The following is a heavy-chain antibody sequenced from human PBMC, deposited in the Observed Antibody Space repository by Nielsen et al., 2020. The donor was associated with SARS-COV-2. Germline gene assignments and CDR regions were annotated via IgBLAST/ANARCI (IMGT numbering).Heavy chain of an antibody. J-gene: IGHJ4*02. Sequence: GGSLRLSCAASGFIFSDYNMNWVRQAPGKGLEWVSFISSRSDYIYYADSMKGRFTISRDNAKNSLFLQMNRLRAEDTAVYYCARPRRPYYDFWSGTHFDYWGQGTLVTVSS. CDR2: ISSRSDYI. CDR1: GFIFSDYN. D-gene: IGHD3-3*01. V-gene: IGHV3-21*04. CDR3: ARPRRPYYDFWSGTHFDY.